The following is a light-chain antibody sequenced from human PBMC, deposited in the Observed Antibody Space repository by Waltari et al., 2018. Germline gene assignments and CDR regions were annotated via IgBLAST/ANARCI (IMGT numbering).Light chain of an antibody. V-gene: IGLV1-51*02. CDR1: SYNIGNNY. J-gene: IGLJ7*01. CDR3: GTWDSSLSGAV. CDR2: EDN. Sequence: QSVLTQPPSVSAAPGQRVTISCSGGSYNIGNNYVSLYRQFPGTAPKLLIYEDNERPSGVPGRFSGSKSGTSATLDITGLQAGDEADYYCGTWDSSLSGAVFGGGTHLTVL.